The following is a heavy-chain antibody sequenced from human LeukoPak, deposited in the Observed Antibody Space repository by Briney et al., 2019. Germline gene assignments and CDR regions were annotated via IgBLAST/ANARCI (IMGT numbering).Heavy chain of an antibody. V-gene: IGHV3-21*01. CDR3: ARDRRAAADWFDP. J-gene: IGHJ5*02. D-gene: IGHD6-13*01. CDR2: ISSSSSYI. Sequence: PGGSLRLSCAASGFTFSSYSMNWVRQAPGKGLEWVSSISSSSSYIYYADSVKGRFTISRDNAKNSLYLQMNSLRAEDTAVYYCARDRRAAADWFDPWGQGTLVTVSS. CDR1: GFTFSSYS.